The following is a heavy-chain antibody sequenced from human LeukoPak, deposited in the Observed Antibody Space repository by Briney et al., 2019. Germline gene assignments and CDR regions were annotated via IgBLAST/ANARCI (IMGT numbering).Heavy chain of an antibody. D-gene: IGHD6-19*01. CDR2: VSGSGGST. V-gene: IGHV3-23*01. CDR3: AKVLTYGSSGQSDY. Sequence: PGGPLTLSCAASGFTFSSYAMSWVRQAPGKGLEWVSAVSGSGGSTYYEDPVKGRFTISRDNSKNTLYLQMNSLRAEDTAVYYCAKVLTYGSSGQSDYWGQGTLVTVS. CDR1: GFTFSSYA. J-gene: IGHJ4*02.